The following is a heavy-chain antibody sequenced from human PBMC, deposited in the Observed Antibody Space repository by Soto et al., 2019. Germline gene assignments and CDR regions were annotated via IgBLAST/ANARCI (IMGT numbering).Heavy chain of an antibody. D-gene: IGHD4-17*01. CDR2: INPNSGGT. CDR3: ARDIWSTAVTRNPSYYFDY. J-gene: IGHJ4*02. Sequence: ASVKVSCKASGYTFTGYYMHWVRQAPGQGLEWMGWINPNSGGTNYAQKFQGWVTMTRDTSISTAYMELSRLRSDDTAVYYCARDIWSTAVTRNPSYYFDYWGQGTLVTVSS. CDR1: GYTFTGYY. V-gene: IGHV1-2*04.